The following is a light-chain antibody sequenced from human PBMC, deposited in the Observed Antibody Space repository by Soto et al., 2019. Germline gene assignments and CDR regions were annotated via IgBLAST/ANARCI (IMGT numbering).Light chain of an antibody. CDR3: FSYAGDSVYV. V-gene: IGLV2-23*02. J-gene: IGLJ1*01. Sequence: QSVLTQPASVSGSPGQSITISCTGTSSDVGSYNLVSWFQQHPGKAPKLVIYEVTKRPSGVSDRFSGSKSGNTASLTISGLQAEDEADYYCFSYAGDSVYVFGTGTKVTVL. CDR1: SSDVGSYNL. CDR2: EVT.